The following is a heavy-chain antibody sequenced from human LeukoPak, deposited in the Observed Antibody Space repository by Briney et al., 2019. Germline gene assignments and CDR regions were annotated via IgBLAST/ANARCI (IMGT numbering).Heavy chain of an antibody. V-gene: IGHV3-20*04. Sequence: GGSLRLSCVASGFTFDDYGMSWVRQAPGKGLEWVSGINWNGGRTGYADSVKGRFTISRENAKNSLYLQMNSLRAEDTALYYCARGGGSYYTVDYWGQGTLVTVSS. CDR3: ARGGGSYYTVDY. CDR1: GFTFDDYG. D-gene: IGHD1-26*01. CDR2: INWNGGRT. J-gene: IGHJ4*02.